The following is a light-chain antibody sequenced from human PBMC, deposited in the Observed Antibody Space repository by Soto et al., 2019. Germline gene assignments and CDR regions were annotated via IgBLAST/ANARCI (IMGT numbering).Light chain of an antibody. CDR3: GSYAGSSNV. CDR2: EVN. J-gene: IGLJ1*01. Sequence: QSVLTQPPSASGSPGQSVAISCTGTSSDVSGYNYVSWYQQHPGKAPKLMIYEVNKRPSGVPYRFSGSKSGNTASLTVSGLQAEDEADYYCGSYAGSSNVFGTGTKVTVL. V-gene: IGLV2-8*01. CDR1: SSDVSGYNY.